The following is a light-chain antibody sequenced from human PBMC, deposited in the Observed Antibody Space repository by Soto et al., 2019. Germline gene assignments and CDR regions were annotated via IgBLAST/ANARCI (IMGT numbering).Light chain of an antibody. CDR1: SSNIGNNY. J-gene: IGLJ2*01. CDR3: GTWDSSLSAVV. CDR2: DNN. Sequence: QSVLTQPPSVSAAPGQKVTISCSGSSSNIGNNYISWYQQLPVTAPTLLIYDNNQRPSGIPDRFSGSKSGTSATLGITGLQTGDEADYYCGTWDSSLSAVVFGGGTKLTVL. V-gene: IGLV1-51*01.